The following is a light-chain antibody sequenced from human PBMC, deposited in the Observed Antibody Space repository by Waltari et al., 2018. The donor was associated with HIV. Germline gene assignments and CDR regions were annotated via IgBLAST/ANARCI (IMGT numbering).Light chain of an antibody. CDR2: EVN. Sequence: QSALTQPASVSGSPGQSIAISCTGTSRDVGNYKLISWYQHHPGKAPRLMIYEVNQRPSWVSNRFSGSKSGDTASLVISGLQAEDEADYYCSSYAGGHTWVFGGGTKVTVL. V-gene: IGLV2-23*02. CDR3: SSYAGGHTWV. J-gene: IGLJ3*02. CDR1: SRDVGNYKL.